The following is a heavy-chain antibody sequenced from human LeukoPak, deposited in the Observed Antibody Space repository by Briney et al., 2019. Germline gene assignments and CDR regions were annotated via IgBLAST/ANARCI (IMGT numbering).Heavy chain of an antibody. Sequence: ASVKVSCKASGGTFSSYAISWVRQAPGQGLEWMGRIIPILGIANYAQKFQGRVTITADKSTSTAYVELSSLRSEDTAVYYCARELPSRFLFDYWGQGTLVTVSS. D-gene: IGHD2-15*01. J-gene: IGHJ4*02. V-gene: IGHV1-69*04. CDR1: GGTFSSYA. CDR3: ARELPSRFLFDY. CDR2: IIPILGIA.